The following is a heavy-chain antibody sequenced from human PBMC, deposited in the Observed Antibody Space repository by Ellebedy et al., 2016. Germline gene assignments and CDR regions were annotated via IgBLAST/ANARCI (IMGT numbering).Heavy chain of an antibody. CDR3: AKSDWFDP. V-gene: IGHV3-30-3*01. CDR2: ISYDGSNK. D-gene: IGHD3-3*01. CDR1: GFTFSSYA. J-gene: IGHJ5*02. Sequence: GGSLRLSCAASGFTFSSYAMHWVRQAPGKGLEWVAVISYDGSNKYYADSVKGRFTTSRDNAKNTLYLQMNSLRAEDTAVYFCAKSDWFDPWGQGTLVTVSS.